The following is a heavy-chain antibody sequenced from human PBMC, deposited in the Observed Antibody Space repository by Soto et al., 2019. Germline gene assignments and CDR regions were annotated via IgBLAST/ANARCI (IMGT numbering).Heavy chain of an antibody. J-gene: IGHJ4*02. CDR2: ISSAGDYT. CDR3: VRDNWNVDY. D-gene: IGHD1-1*01. V-gene: IGHV3-11*06. Sequence: QVQLVESGGALVKPGGSLRLSCAASGFTFRIYYMTWIRQAPGEGLEWISYISSAGDYTDYADSVKGRFTISRDNARNSLFLQMNSLRAEDTAVYYCVRDNWNVDYWGRGTLVTVSS. CDR1: GFTFRIYY.